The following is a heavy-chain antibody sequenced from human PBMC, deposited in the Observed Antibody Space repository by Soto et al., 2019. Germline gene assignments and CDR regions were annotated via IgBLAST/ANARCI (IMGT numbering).Heavy chain of an antibody. D-gene: IGHD6-13*01. CDR2: IWYDGSNK. J-gene: IGHJ4*02. CDR1: GFTFSSYG. Sequence: QVQLVESGGGVVQPGRSLRLSCAASGFTFSSYGMHWVRQAPGKGLEWVAVIWYDGSNKYYADSVKGRFTISRDNSKNTLDLQMNSLRAEDTAVYYCARELLLRSSGYSHFDYWGEGALVAVSS. CDR3: ARELLLRSSGYSHFDY. V-gene: IGHV3-33*01.